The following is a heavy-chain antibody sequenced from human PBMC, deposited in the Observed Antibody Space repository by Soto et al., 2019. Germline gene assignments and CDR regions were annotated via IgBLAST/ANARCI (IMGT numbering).Heavy chain of an antibody. CDR2: ISYDGSNK. CDR3: AKDRWDYGDRLRVVYDY. J-gene: IGHJ4*02. D-gene: IGHD4-17*01. Sequence: GGSLRLSCAASGFTFSSYGMHWVRQAPGKGLEWVAVISYDGSNKYYADSVKGRFTISRDNSKNTLYLQMNSLRAEDTAVYYCAKDRWDYGDRLRVVYDYWGQGTLVTVSS. CDR1: GFTFSSYG. V-gene: IGHV3-30*18.